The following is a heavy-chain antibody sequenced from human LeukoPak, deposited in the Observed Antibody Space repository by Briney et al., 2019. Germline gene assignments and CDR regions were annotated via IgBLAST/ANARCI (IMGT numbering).Heavy chain of an antibody. D-gene: IGHD3-22*01. CDR2: IYYSGST. J-gene: IGHJ4*02. CDR3: ARYYDNTGSLGY. V-gene: IGHV4-59*01. Sequence: SETLSLTCTVSLGSISSYYWSWIRHPPGKGLEWIGYIYYSGSTNSNPSLKSRVTISVDTSKNQFSLRLSSVTAADTAVYYRARYYDNTGSLGYWGQGALVTVSS. CDR1: LGSISSYY.